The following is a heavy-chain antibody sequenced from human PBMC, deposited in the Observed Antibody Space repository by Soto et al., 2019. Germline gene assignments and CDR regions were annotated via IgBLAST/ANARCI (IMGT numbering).Heavy chain of an antibody. CDR3: TTVFDY. Sequence: EVQLVESGGDLVQPGGSLRLSCAVSGFTFTNNWIHWVRQAPGKGLLWVSRLTGGTATGYADSVRGRFTISGDAAKTTLYLQMNDLRAEDKAVYYCTTVFDYWGRGPLVTVSS. CDR2: LTGGTAT. CDR1: GFTFTNNW. J-gene: IGHJ4*02. D-gene: IGHD1-1*01. V-gene: IGHV3-74*01.